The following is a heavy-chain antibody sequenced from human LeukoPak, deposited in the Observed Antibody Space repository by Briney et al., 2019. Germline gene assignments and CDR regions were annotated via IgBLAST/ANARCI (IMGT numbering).Heavy chain of an antibody. D-gene: IGHD3-22*01. Sequence: GASVKVSCKASGYTFTSYGISWVRQAPGQGLEWMGWISAYNGNTNYAQKLQGRVTMTTDTSTSTAYMELRSLRSDDTAVYYCARAPYYYDSSGYYQPYYYYYYMDVWGKGTRVTISS. CDR2: ISAYNGNT. CDR1: GYTFTSYG. J-gene: IGHJ6*03. CDR3: ARAPYYYDSSGYYQPYYYYYYMDV. V-gene: IGHV1-18*01.